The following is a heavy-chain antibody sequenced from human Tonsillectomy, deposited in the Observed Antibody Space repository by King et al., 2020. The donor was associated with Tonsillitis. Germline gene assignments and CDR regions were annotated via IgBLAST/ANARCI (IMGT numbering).Heavy chain of an antibody. V-gene: IGHV3-23*04. CDR2: ISGSGGST. D-gene: IGHD4-17*01. J-gene: IGHJ2*01. Sequence: VQLVESGGGLVQPGGSLRLSCAASGFTFRNYAMSWVRQAPGKGLEWVSAISGSGGSTYYADSVKGRFTVSRDNSKNTLYLQMNSLRAEDTAVYYCAKDPDYGDYSGYWSFDLWGRGTLVTVSS. CDR3: AKDPDYGDYSGYWSFDL. CDR1: GFTFRNYA.